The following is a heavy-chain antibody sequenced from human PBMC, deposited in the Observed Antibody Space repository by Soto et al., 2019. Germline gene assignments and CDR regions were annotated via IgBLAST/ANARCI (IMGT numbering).Heavy chain of an antibody. Sequence: GGSLRLSCAASGFTFSSYAMHWVRQAPGKGLEYVSAISSNGGSTYYANSVKGRFTISRDNSKNTLYLQMGSLRAEDMAVYYCARDQDYDILTGSEDYYGMDVWGQGTTVTVSS. D-gene: IGHD3-9*01. V-gene: IGHV3-64*01. CDR1: GFTFSSYA. CDR3: ARDQDYDILTGSEDYYGMDV. J-gene: IGHJ6*02. CDR2: ISSNGGST.